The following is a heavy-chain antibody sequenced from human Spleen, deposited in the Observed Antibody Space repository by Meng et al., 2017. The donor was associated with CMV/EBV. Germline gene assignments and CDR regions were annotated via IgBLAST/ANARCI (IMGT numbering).Heavy chain of an antibody. Sequence: GESLKISCTASGFTFGDYAMSWARQAPGKGLEWVSYISSIGSTIYYADSVKGRFTISRDNAKNSLYLQMSSLRAEDTAVYYCAKSRDSGYDLIDYWGQGTLVTVSS. CDR1: GFTFGDYA. CDR3: AKSRDSGYDLIDY. D-gene: IGHD5-12*01. V-gene: IGHV3-11*01. CDR2: ISSIGSTI. J-gene: IGHJ4*02.